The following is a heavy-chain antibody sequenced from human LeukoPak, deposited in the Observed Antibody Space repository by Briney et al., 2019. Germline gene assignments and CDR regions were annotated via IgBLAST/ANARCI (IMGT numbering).Heavy chain of an antibody. D-gene: IGHD6-19*01. CDR2: IWYDGSNK. J-gene: IGHJ6*02. CDR3: ARENIAVAGRVGMGGYYYYYGMDV. Sequence: PGRSLRLSCAASGFTFRSYGMHWVRQAPGKGLEWVAVIWYDGSNKYYADSVKGRFTISRDNSKNTLYLQMNSLRAEDTAVYYCARENIAVAGRVGMGGYYYYYGMDVWGQGTTVTVSS. CDR1: GFTFRSYG. V-gene: IGHV3-33*01.